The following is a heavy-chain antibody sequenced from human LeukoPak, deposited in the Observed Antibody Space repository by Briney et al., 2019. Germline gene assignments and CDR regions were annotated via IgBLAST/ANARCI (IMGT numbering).Heavy chain of an antibody. CDR3: ARWEKGYSYGYLYYYYMDV. CDR1: GYTFTSYD. J-gene: IGHJ6*03. V-gene: IGHV1-8*01. Sequence: ASVKVSCKASGYTFTSYDINWVRQATGQGLEWMGWMNPNSGNTGYAQKFQGRVTMTRNTSISTAYMELSCLRSEDTAVYYCARWEKGYSYGYLYYYYMDVWGKGTTVTVSS. CDR2: MNPNSGNT. D-gene: IGHD5-18*01.